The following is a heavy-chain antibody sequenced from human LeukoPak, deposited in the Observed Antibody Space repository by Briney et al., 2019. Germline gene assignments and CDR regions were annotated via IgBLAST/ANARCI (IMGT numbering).Heavy chain of an antibody. CDR1: GFTFSSHG. CDR2: ISPSGGIT. Sequence: GGSLRLSCAASGFTFSSHGMNWVRQAPGKGLEWVSGISPSGGITYYADSVKGRFTISRDNAKNSLYLQMNSLRAEDTAVYYCARVNRLYYYDSSIDYWGQGTLVTVSS. J-gene: IGHJ4*02. V-gene: IGHV3-21*04. CDR3: ARVNRLYYYDSSIDY. D-gene: IGHD3-22*01.